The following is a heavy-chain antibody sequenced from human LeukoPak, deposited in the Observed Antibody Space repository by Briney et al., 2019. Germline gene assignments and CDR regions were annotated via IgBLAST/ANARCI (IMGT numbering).Heavy chain of an antibody. Sequence: GGSLGLSCAASGFTFNSYWMSWVRQAPGKGLEWVANMNQDGSEKYYVESVRGRFTISRDNAKNSLYLQMNSLRAEDTAVYYCARDGDATMVRVRDCWGQGTLVTVSS. D-gene: IGHD3-10*01. CDR1: GFTFNSYW. V-gene: IGHV3-7*03. J-gene: IGHJ4*02. CDR2: MNQDGSEK. CDR3: ARDGDATMVRVRDC.